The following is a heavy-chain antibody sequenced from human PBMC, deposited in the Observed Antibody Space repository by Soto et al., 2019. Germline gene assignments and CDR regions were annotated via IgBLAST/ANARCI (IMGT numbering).Heavy chain of an antibody. Sequence: PSETLSLTCTVSGDSFSSNSYLWGWVRQPPGKGLEWIGNIYNGVTTYYNPSLQSRVTISVDASKSQFSLTLSSATPADTAVYYCARRTAVAGGWLDSWGQGTLVTVSS. J-gene: IGHJ4*02. CDR1: GDSFSSNSYL. CDR2: IYNGVTT. V-gene: IGHV4-39*01. D-gene: IGHD6-19*01. CDR3: ARRTAVAGGWLDS.